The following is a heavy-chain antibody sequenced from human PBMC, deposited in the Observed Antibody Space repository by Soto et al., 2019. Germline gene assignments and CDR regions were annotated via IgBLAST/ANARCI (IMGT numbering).Heavy chain of an antibody. Sequence: SGPTLVNPTQTLTLTCTFSGFSLSTSGVGVGWIRQPPGKALEWLALIYWDDDKRYRPSLKSRLTITKDTSKNQVVLTMTNMDPVDTATYYCAHSEDYDYVWGSYRPQFDYWGQGTLVTVSS. CDR3: AHSEDYDYVWGSYRPQFDY. V-gene: IGHV2-5*02. CDR2: IYWDDDK. CDR1: GFSLSTSGVG. J-gene: IGHJ4*02. D-gene: IGHD3-16*02.